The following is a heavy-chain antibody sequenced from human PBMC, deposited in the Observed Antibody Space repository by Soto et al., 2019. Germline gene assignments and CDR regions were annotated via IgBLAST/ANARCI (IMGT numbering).Heavy chain of an antibody. V-gene: IGHV1-69*13. CDR3: ARGYCSGGNCYSGMDV. CDR1: GGTFSTHA. Sequence: SVKVSCKASGGTFSTHAIIWVRQAPGHGLEWMGGIIPISGTTYYTQKFQGRVTITADEPTSTAFMELSSLKSEDTAVFYCARGYCSGGNCYSGMDVWGQGTMVTV. J-gene: IGHJ6*02. CDR2: IIPISGTT. D-gene: IGHD2-15*01.